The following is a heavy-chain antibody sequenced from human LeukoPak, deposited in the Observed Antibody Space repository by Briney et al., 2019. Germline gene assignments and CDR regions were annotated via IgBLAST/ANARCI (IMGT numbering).Heavy chain of an antibody. CDR3: AKRPRWLQFHY. CDR2: ISGRGDNT. D-gene: IGHD5-24*01. CDR1: GFTFSSYA. J-gene: IGHJ4*02. Sequence: GGSLRLSCAASGFTFSSYAMSWVRQAPGKGLEWVAGISGRGDNTSYADSVKGRFTISRDNSKNTLYLQMNSLRAEDTAVYYCAKRPRWLQFHYWGQGTLVTVSS. V-gene: IGHV3-23*01.